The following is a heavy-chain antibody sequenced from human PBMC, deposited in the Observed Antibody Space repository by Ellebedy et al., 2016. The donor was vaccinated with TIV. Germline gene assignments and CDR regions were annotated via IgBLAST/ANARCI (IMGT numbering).Heavy chain of an antibody. CDR1: GFTFSDYY. J-gene: IGHJ6*02. CDR2: ISSSGSTI. V-gene: IGHV3-11*01. CDR3: AREGDTAMVHGMDV. D-gene: IGHD5-18*01. Sequence: PGGSLRLSCAASGFTFSDYYMSWIRQAPGKGLEWVSYISSSGSTIYYADSVKGRFTISRDNAKNSLYLQMNSLIAEDTAVYYCAREGDTAMVHGMDVWGQGTTVTVSS.